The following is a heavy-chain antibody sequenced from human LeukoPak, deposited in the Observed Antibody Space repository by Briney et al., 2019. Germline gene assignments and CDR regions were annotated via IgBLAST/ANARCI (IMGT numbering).Heavy chain of an antibody. D-gene: IGHD3-22*01. Sequence: PSETLSLTCAVYGGSFSGYYWSWIRQPPGKGLEWIGEINHSGSTNYNPSLKSRVTISVDTSKNQFSLKLSSVTAADTAVYYCARVDTYYYDSSGYYHDYWGQGTLVTVSS. V-gene: IGHV4-34*01. CDR2: INHSGST. CDR1: GGSFSGYY. J-gene: IGHJ4*02. CDR3: ARVDTYYYDSSGYYHDY.